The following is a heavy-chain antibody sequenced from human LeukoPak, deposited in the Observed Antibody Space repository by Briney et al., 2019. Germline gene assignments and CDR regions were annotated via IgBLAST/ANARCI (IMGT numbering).Heavy chain of an antibody. D-gene: IGHD2-15*01. CDR2: IKQDGSEK. CDR1: GFTFSRYE. J-gene: IGHJ4*02. CDR3: SRDVAAIRY. V-gene: IGHV3-7*04. Sequence: GGSLRPSCAASGFTFSRYEMNWVRQAPGIGLEWVANIKQDGSEKYYVDSVKGRFTISRDNAKNSLDLQMNSLRAEDTAVYYCSRDVAAIRYWGQGTLVTVSS.